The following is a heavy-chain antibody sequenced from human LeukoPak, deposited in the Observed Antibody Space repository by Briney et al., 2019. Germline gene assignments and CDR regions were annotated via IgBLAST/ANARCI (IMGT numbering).Heavy chain of an antibody. CDR3: AGNWNDERVDY. D-gene: IGHD1-1*01. CDR2: IYHSGST. Sequence: SETLSLTCAVSGYSISSGYYWSWIRQPPGKGLEWIGSIYHSGSTYYNPSLKSRVTISVDTSKNQFSLKLSSVTAADTAVYYCAGNWNDERVDYWGQGTLVTVFS. V-gene: IGHV4-38-2*01. CDR1: GYSISSGYY. J-gene: IGHJ4*02.